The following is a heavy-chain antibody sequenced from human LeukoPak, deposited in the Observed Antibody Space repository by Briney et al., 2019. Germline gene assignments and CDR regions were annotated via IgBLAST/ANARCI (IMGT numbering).Heavy chain of an antibody. CDR1: GXTFSSYA. V-gene: IGHV3-21*01. CDR2: ITRSSSYI. D-gene: IGHD1-26*01. J-gene: IGHJ4*02. Sequence: GGSLRLSCAASGXTFSSYAMNWVRQAPGKGLEWVLSITRSSSYIYYADSVKGRFTISRDNAKNSLFLQVNSLRAEDTALYYCATSGSGGNYPLDYWGQGTLVTVSS. CDR3: ATSGSGGNYPLDY.